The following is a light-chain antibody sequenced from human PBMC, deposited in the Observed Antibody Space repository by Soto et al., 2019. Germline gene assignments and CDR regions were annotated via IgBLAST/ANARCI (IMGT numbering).Light chain of an antibody. CDR2: AAS. Sequence: AIQMTQSPSSLSASVGDRVTITCRASQGIRHDLGWYQQKPGKAPKLLIYAASTLHSGVPSRFSGSGSGTEFTLTISSLQPEDCATYYRLQDDTYPLTFGGGTKVETK. V-gene: IGKV1-6*01. CDR3: LQDDTYPLT. CDR1: QGIRHD. J-gene: IGKJ4*01.